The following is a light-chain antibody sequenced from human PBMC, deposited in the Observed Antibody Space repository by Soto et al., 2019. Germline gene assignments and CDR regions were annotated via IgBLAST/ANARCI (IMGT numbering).Light chain of an antibody. V-gene: IGLV1-44*01. CDR2: SNN. J-gene: IGLJ3*02. CDR3: AAWDDSLNGPR. CDR1: SSNIGSNP. Sequence: QSALTQPPSASGTPGQRVTISCSGSSSNIGSNPVNWYQQLPGTAPKLLIYSNNQRPSGVPDRFSGSKSGTSASLAISGLQSEDEADYYCAAWDDSLNGPRFGGGTKLTVL.